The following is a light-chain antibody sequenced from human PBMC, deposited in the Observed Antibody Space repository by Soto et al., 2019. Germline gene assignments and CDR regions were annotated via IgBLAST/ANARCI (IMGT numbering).Light chain of an antibody. CDR2: AAS. Sequence: DIQMTQSPSSLSASVRDRVTITCRASQGISHYLAWYKQKPGKVPKLLIYAASTLRSGVPSRFSGSGPVTDFTLTISSQQPEAGATYYCQTDNSAHWTCGEGNNVEIK. CDR3: QTDNSAHWT. J-gene: IGKJ1*01. CDR1: QGISHY. V-gene: IGKV1-27*01.